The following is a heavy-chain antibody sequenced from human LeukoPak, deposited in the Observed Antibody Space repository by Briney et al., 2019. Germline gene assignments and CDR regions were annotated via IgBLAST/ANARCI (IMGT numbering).Heavy chain of an antibody. CDR3: AGEWEYMFDY. CDR2: AHPESGGT. J-gene: IGHJ4*02. D-gene: IGHD1-26*01. Sequence: ASVKVSCKASGYTFTGYYMHWVRQAPGQGLEWMGWAHPESGGTDYAPAFQGRVTLTGDASISTAYMELTSLRSDDTAVYYCAGEWEYMFDYWGQGTLVTVSS. CDR1: GYTFTGYY. V-gene: IGHV1-2*02.